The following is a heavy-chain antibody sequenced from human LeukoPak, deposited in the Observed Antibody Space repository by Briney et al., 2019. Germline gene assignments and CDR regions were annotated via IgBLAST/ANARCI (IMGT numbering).Heavy chain of an antibody. CDR2: IYSGGST. CDR3: ARGGSSRSFDY. V-gene: IGHV3-53*01. CDR1: GFTVSSNY. D-gene: IGHD6-13*01. Sequence: GGSLRLSRAASGFTVSSNYMSWVRQAPGKGLEWVSVIYSGGSTYYADSVKGRFTISRDNSKNTLYLQMNSLRAEDTAVYYCARGGSSRSFDYWGQGTLVTVSS. J-gene: IGHJ4*02.